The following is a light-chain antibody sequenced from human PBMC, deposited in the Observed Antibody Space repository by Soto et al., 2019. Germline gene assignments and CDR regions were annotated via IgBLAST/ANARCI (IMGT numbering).Light chain of an antibody. CDR1: QNIRRR. J-gene: IGKJ1*01. CDR2: DAS. CDR3: QQYHSYWT. V-gene: IGKV1-5*01. Sequence: DLQMTQSPSTLSAFVGDRGTITCRTSQNIRRRLAWFQQKPGKAPKLLIYDASSLESGVPQRFSGSGSGTEFTLTISSLQTDDFSTYYCQQYHSYWTFGQGTKVDI.